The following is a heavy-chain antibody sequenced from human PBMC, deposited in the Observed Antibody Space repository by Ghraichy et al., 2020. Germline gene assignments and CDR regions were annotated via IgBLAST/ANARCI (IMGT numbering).Heavy chain of an antibody. CDR1: GYTFTGYY. D-gene: IGHD2-15*01. V-gene: IGHV1-2*02. J-gene: IGHJ6*02. CDR3: ARAAYCSGGSCSLYYYYGMAV. CDR2: INPNSGGT. Sequence: ASVKVSCKASGYTFTGYYMHWVRQAPGQGLEWMGWINPNSGGTNYAQKFQGRVTMTRDTSISTAYMELSRLRSDDTAVYYCARAAYCSGGSCSLYYYYGMAVWGQGTTVTVSS.